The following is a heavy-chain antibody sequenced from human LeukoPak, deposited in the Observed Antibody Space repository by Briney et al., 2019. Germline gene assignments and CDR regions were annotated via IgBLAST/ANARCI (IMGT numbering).Heavy chain of an antibody. D-gene: IGHD3-10*01. J-gene: IGHJ4*02. CDR2: IYTSGST. Sequence: SETLSLNCSGSGNSISSGENYWSWIRQPAGKGLEWIGRIYTSGSTNYNPSLKSRVTISGDTSKNQFSLKLSSVTAADTAVYYCASALQPYYYYGSGSISYFDYWGQGTLVTVSS. CDR1: GNSISSGENY. V-gene: IGHV4-61*02. CDR3: ASALQPYYYYGSGSISYFDY.